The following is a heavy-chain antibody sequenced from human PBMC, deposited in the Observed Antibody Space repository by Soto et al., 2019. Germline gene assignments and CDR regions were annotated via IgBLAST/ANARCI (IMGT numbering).Heavy chain of an antibody. CDR1: GGSFSGYY. CDR3: ARGSPLLLWFGELRYYYGMDV. J-gene: IGHJ6*02. Sequence: SETLSLTCAVYGGSFSGYYWSWIRQPPGKGLEWIGEINHSGSTNYNPSLKSRVTISVDTSKNQFSLKLSSVTAADTAVYHCARGSPLLLWFGELRYYYGMDVWGQGTTVTSP. CDR2: INHSGST. D-gene: IGHD3-10*01. V-gene: IGHV4-34*01.